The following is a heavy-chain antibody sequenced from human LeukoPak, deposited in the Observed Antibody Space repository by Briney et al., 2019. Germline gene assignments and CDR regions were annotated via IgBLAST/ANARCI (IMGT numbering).Heavy chain of an antibody. V-gene: IGHV3-23*01. J-gene: IGHJ4*02. Sequence: PGGSLTLSCAVSDSSFWSHDMSWVRQTLEKGLEWVSSIASDGASFYADSVRGRFTISRDKSQNILYLQMNSLRADDTARYYCAKGPNFGSWRAVNYWGQGRLVTVSS. CDR1: DSSFWSHD. CDR2: IASDGAS. CDR3: AKGPNFGSWRAVNY. D-gene: IGHD3-10*01.